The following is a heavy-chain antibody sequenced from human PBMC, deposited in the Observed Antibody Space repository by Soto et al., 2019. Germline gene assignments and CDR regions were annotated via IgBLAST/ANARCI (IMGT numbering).Heavy chain of an antibody. J-gene: IGHJ6*02. CDR2: INPNSGGT. Sequence: ASVKVSCKASGCTFTGYYMHWVRQAPGQGLEWMGWINPNSGGTNYAQKFQGRVTMTRDTSISTAYMELSRLRSDDTAVYYCAREVAGIQLYYYGMDVWGQGTTVTVSS. CDR3: AREVAGIQLYYYGMDV. CDR1: GCTFTGYY. V-gene: IGHV1-2*02. D-gene: IGHD6-19*01.